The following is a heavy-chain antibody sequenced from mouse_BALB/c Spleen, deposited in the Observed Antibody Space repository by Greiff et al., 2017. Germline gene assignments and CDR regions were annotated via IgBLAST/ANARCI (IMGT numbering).Heavy chain of an antibody. Sequence: DVQLQESGPDLVKPSPSLSLTCTVTGYSITSGYSWHWMRQFPGNKLEWMGYIHYSGSTNYNPSLKSRISITRDTSKNQFFLQLNSVTTEDTATYYCARSGVMLPCSLDYWGQGTTLTVSS. CDR3: ARSGVMLPCSLDY. J-gene: IGHJ2*01. CDR2: IHYSGST. V-gene: IGHV3-1*02. CDR1: GYSITSGYS.